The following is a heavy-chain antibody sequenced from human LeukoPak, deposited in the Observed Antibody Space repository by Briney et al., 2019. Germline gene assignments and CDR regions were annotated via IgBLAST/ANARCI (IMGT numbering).Heavy chain of an antibody. CDR2: IWYDGINE. D-gene: IGHD1-26*01. Sequence: GGSLRLSCAASGFTFSSSGMHWVRQAPGKGLEWVALIWYDGINEYYADSVKGRFTISRDDSKNTLYLQINSLRAEDTAVYYCVRFRFSGTYFFDYWGQGTLVTVSS. CDR1: GFTFSSSG. V-gene: IGHV3-33*01. J-gene: IGHJ4*02. CDR3: VRFRFSGTYFFDY.